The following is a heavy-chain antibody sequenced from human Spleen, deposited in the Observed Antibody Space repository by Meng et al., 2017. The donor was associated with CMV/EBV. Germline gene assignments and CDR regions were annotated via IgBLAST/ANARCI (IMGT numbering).Heavy chain of an antibody. CDR3: ARGRTDFDS. J-gene: IGHJ4*02. V-gene: IGHV4-34*01. CDR2: ISHDGRT. CDR1: GGSLTDYF. Sequence: GSLRLSCAVYGGSLTDYFWSWIRQSPEKGLEWIGDISHDGRTNYAPSLESRVTVSVDTSSRQFSLRVASVTAADTAVYYCARGRTDFDSWGQGTLVTVSS. D-gene: IGHD1-1*01.